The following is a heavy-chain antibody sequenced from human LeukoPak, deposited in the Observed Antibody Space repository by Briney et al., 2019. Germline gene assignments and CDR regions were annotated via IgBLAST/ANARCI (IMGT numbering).Heavy chain of an antibody. V-gene: IGHV3-23*01. CDR2: ISGSGGST. D-gene: IGHD3-10*01. J-gene: IGHJ4*02. Sequence: GGSLRLSCAASGFTFSSYAMSWVRQAPGKGLEWVSVISGSGGSTYYADSVKGRFTISRDNSKNTLYLQMNSLRVEDTAVYYCAKSPYGSGTSSYLDCWGQGTLVTVSS. CDR1: GFTFSSYA. CDR3: AKSPYGSGTSSYLDC.